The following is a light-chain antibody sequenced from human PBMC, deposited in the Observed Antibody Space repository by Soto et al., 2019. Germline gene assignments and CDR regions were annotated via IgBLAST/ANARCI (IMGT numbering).Light chain of an antibody. CDR1: ESVSRN. J-gene: IGKJ1*01. V-gene: IGKV3-15*01. CDR2: GAS. CDR3: QQYWHWPRT. Sequence: EIVVTQSPVTLSVSPGERVTLSCRASESVSRNLAWYQQKPGQTPRLLIYGASTRATGVPARFSGSGSGTDFMLAITSLQSEDFAVYYCQQYWHWPRTFGQGTRVEI.